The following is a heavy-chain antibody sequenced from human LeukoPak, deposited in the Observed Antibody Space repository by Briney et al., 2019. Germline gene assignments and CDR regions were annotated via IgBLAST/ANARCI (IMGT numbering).Heavy chain of an antibody. D-gene: IGHD6-25*01. V-gene: IGHV4-59*08. J-gene: IGHJ3*02. CDR1: GGSISTYY. CDR3: ARSAIDAFDI. CDR2: IYYGGGT. Sequence: SETLSLTCTVSGGSISTYYWSWIRQPPGKGLEWIGFIYYGGGTNYNPSFKSRVSISVDTSKNQFSLKLSSVTAADTAVYYCARSAIDAFDIWGQGTMVTVSS.